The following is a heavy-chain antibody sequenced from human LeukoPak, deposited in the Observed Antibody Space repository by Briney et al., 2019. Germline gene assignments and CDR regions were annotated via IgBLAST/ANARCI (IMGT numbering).Heavy chain of an antibody. D-gene: IGHD1-1*01. CDR1: GFTFSSYE. J-gene: IGHJ4*02. CDR3: ARPNWNDLHFDY. V-gene: IGHV4-39*07. CDR2: IYYSGNT. Sequence: PGGSLRLSCAASGFTFSSYEMNWVRQAPGKGLEWIGSIYYSGNTYYNPSLKSRVTISVDTSKNQFSLRLSSVTAADTAVYYCARPNWNDLHFDYWGQGTLVTVSS.